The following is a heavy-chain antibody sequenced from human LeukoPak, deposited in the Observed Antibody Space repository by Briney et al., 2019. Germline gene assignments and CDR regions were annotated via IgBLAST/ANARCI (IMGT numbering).Heavy chain of an antibody. J-gene: IGHJ4*02. D-gene: IGHD3-3*01. Sequence: GGSLRLSCAASGFTFSNAWMSWVRQAPGKGLEWVGRIKSKTDGGTTDYAAPVKGRFTISRDDSKNTLYLQMNSLKTEDTAVYYCTTGDFWSGYPKYYFDYWGQGTLVTVSS. CDR1: GFTFSNAW. CDR2: IKSKTDGGTT. CDR3: TTGDFWSGYPKYYFDY. V-gene: IGHV3-15*01.